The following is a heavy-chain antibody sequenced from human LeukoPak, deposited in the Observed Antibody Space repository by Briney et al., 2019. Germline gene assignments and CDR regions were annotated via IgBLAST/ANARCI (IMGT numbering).Heavy chain of an antibody. CDR3: ARGRAYYGSGPLEY. CDR1: GYTFTSYG. Sequence: GASVKVSCKASGYTFTSYGLSWGPQAPGQGLEWMGWISVYNGNTEYAQKVQGRVTMTTDTSTSTAYMELRGLRSDDTAVYYCARGRAYYGSGPLEYWGQGTLVTVSS. J-gene: IGHJ4*02. V-gene: IGHV1-18*01. CDR2: ISVYNGNT. D-gene: IGHD3-10*01.